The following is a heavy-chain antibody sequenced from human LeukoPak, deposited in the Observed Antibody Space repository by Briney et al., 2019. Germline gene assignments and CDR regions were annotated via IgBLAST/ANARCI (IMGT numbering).Heavy chain of an antibody. CDR3: ATDTVASSDAFDI. Sequence: SETLSLTCTVSGGSISTYYWSWIRQPPGKGLEWIGYIYYSGSTYYNPSLKSRVTMSVDTSKNQFSLNLRSVTAADTAVYYCATDTVASSDAFDIWGQGTMVTVSS. CDR2: IYYSGST. D-gene: IGHD2-21*01. CDR1: GGSISTYY. V-gene: IGHV4-59*04. J-gene: IGHJ3*02.